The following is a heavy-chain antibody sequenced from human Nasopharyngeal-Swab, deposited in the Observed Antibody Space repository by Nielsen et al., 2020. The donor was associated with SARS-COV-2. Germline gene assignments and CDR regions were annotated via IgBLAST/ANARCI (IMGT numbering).Heavy chain of an antibody. CDR1: GFTFSSYA. V-gene: IGHV3-30-3*01. CDR3: ARDRGIAVAGNYYYYGMDV. Sequence: GGSLRLSCAASGFTFSSYAMHWVRQAPGKGLEWVAVISYDGSNKYYADSVKGRFTISRDNSKNTLYLQMNSLRAEDTAVYYCARDRGIAVAGNYYYYGMDVWGQGTTVTSP. J-gene: IGHJ6*02. D-gene: IGHD6-19*01. CDR2: ISYDGSNK.